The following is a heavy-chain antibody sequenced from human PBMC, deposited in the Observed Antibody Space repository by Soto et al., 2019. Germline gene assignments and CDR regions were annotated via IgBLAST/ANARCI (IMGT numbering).Heavy chain of an antibody. V-gene: IGHV3-53*01. J-gene: IGHJ4*02. CDR3: HGYGY. D-gene: IGHD5-12*01. Sequence: EVQLVESGGGLIQPGGSLRLSCVVSGFTVSSSNYMSWVRQAPGKGLEWVSVIYTGGTTYYAESVKGRFTISRDNSKNTLYLQMNSLRAEDTAVYYCHGYGYWGQGTLVTVSS. CDR1: GFTVSSSNY. CDR2: IYTGGTT.